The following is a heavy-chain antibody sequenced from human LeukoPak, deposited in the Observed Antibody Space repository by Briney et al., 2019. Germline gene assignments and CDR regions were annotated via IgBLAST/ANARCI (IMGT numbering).Heavy chain of an antibody. CDR1: GFTFSNYI. CDR3: ARGPWETRD. Sequence: QPGGFLRLSCAASGFTFSNYIMHWVRQAPGKGLEWMADISYDGANKDYANSVKGRCTISRDNSKNTLYLQMNSLRAEDTAVYYCARGPWETRDWGQGTLVTVSS. J-gene: IGHJ4*02. CDR2: ISYDGANK. D-gene: IGHD1-26*01. V-gene: IGHV3-30-3*01.